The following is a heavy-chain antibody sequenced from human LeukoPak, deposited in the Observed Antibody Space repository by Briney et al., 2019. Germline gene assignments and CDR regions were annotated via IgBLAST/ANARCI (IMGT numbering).Heavy chain of an antibody. V-gene: IGHV4-59*01. CDR1: GGSISGYY. Sequence: SETLSLTCTVSGGSISGYYWGWIRQPPGKGLEWIGYIYYSGSSKYSPSLKSRVTMSVDTSKNQFSLKLSSMTAADTAVYYCARYDSSGFALENWGQGTLVTVSS. D-gene: IGHD3-22*01. J-gene: IGHJ4*02. CDR2: IYYSGSS. CDR3: ARYDSSGFALEN.